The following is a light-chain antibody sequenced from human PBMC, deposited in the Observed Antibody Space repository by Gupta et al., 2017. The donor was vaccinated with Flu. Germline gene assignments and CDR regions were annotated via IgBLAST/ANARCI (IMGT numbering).Light chain of an antibody. V-gene: IGKV1-39*01. CDR1: QSISNY. J-gene: IGKJ5*01. CDR3: QQSYSSLPIT. CDR2: AAS. Sequence: DRVTITCRASQSISNYLNWYQQKPGKAPELLIYAASSLQSGVPSRFSGSGSVTDFTLTISSLQPEDFATYYCQQSYSSLPITFGQGTRLEIK.